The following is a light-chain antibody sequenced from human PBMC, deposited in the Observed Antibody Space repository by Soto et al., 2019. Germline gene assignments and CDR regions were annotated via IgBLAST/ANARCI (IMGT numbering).Light chain of an antibody. CDR1: QSVSTY. CDR2: DAS. CDR3: QQRSNWIT. V-gene: IGKV3-11*01. J-gene: IGKJ5*01. Sequence: DIVLTQSPATLSLSPGEGATVSCWASQSVSTYLAWYQQKPGQAPRLLIYDASSRATGIPARFSGSGSGTDFTLTISSVEPEDFAVYYCQQRSNWITFGQGTRLEIK.